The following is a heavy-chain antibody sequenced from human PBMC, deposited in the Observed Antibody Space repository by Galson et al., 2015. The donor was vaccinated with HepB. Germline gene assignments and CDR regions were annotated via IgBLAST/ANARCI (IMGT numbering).Heavy chain of an antibody. Sequence: SETLSLTCTVSGGSISTYYWSWIRRPPGKGLEWIGNIYYSETTNYNPSLKSRVTISVDTSKNQFSLKLSSVTAADTAVYYCARGRRFCSSTSCYGFDYWGQGTLVTVSS. V-gene: IGHV4-59*01. CDR2: IYYSETT. J-gene: IGHJ4*02. CDR3: ARGRRFCSSTSCYGFDY. CDR1: GGSISTYY. D-gene: IGHD2-2*01.